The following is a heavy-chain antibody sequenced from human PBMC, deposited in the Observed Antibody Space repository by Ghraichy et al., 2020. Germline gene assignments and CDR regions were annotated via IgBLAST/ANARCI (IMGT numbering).Heavy chain of an antibody. CDR2: SYYSGST. CDR3: ARETSTIPPAPEVFGIDV. V-gene: IGHV4-59*12. Sequence: SETLSLTCTVSGGSISSYYWSWIRQPPGKGLEWIGYSYYSGSTNYNPSLKSRVTISVDTSKNQFSLKLSSVTAADTAVYYCARETSTIPPAPEVFGIDVCGQGATVTVSS. J-gene: IGHJ6*02. D-gene: IGHD5/OR15-5a*01. CDR1: GGSISSYY.